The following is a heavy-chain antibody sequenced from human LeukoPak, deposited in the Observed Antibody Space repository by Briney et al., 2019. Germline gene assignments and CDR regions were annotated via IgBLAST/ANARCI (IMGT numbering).Heavy chain of an antibody. CDR1: GFTFSSYS. V-gene: IGHV3-21*01. Sequence: GGSLRLSCAASGFTFSSYSMNWVRQAPGKGLEWVSSISSSSSYIYYADSVKGRFTISRDNAKNSLYLQMNSLRAEDTAVYYCARDQELLAFDIWGQGIMVTVSS. CDR2: ISSSSSYI. D-gene: IGHD1-7*01. CDR3: ARDQELLAFDI. J-gene: IGHJ3*02.